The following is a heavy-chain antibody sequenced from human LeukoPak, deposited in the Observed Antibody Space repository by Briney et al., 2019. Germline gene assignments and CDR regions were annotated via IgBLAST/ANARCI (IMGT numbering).Heavy chain of an antibody. V-gene: IGHV4-34*01. D-gene: IGHD3-10*01. CDR1: GGSFSGYY. CDR3: ARSPSYYYGSGSYVRSYYYYYMDV. CDR2: INHSGST. J-gene: IGHJ6*03. Sequence: PSETLSLTCAVYGGSFSGYYWSWIRQPPGKGLEWIGEINHSGSTNYNPYLKSRVTISVDTSKNQFSLKLSSVTAADTAVYYCARSPSYYYGSGSYVRSYYYYYMDVWGKGTTVTVSS.